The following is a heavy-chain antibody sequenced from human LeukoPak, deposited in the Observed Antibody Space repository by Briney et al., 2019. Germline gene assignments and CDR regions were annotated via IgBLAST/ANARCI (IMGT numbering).Heavy chain of an antibody. CDR1: GGSISSYY. CDR3: AREPANRQQLGHQFDY. Sequence: SETLSLTCTVSGGSISSYYWSWIRQPPGKGLGWIGYIYYSGSTNYNPSLKSRVTISVDTSKNQFSLKLSSVTAADTAVYYCAREPANRQQLGHQFDYWGQGTLVTVSS. J-gene: IGHJ4*02. D-gene: IGHD6-13*01. CDR2: IYYSGST. V-gene: IGHV4-59*01.